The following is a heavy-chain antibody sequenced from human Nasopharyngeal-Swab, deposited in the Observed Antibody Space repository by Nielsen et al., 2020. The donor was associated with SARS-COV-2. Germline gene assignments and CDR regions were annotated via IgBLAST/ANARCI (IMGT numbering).Heavy chain of an antibody. V-gene: IGHV3-15*01. J-gene: IGHJ4*02. CDR3: TTYEMTVTTSGVG. Sequence: GESLKISCAASGFTFRIAYMSWVRQAPGKGLEWVGRIKSNTDGGTTDYAAPVKGRFTISRDDSKSTLYLQMNSLKTEDTAVYYCTTYEMTVTTSGVGWGQGTLVTVSS. D-gene: IGHD4-17*01. CDR2: IKSNTDGGTT. CDR1: GFTFRIAY.